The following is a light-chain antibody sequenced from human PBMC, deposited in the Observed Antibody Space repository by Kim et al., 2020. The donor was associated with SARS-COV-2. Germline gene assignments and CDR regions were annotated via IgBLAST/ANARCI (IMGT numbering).Light chain of an antibody. J-gene: IGKJ2*01. CDR1: QSVGVN. CDR2: YAS. CDR3: PQSSRFPPT. Sequence: EIVLTQSPDFQSVTQKEKVTITCRASQSVGVNLHWDQQKPNQYPKFLIKYASQSISGVPSRFSGSGSGTDFTLTINGLEPEDAATYYCPQSSRFPPTFGQATNLYLK. V-gene: IGKV6-21*02.